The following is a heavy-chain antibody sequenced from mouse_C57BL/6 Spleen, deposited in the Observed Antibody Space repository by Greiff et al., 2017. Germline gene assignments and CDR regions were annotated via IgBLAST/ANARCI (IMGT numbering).Heavy chain of an antibody. J-gene: IGHJ3*01. CDR1: GYAFSSSW. V-gene: IGHV1-82*01. CDR2: IYPGDGDT. Sequence: QVQLQQSGPELVKPGASVKISCKASGYAFSSSWMNWVKQRPGKCLEWIGRIYPGDGDTNYNGKFKGKATLTADKSSSTAYMQLSSLTSEDSAVYFCARDTRFAYWGQGTLVTVSA. CDR3: ARDTRFAY.